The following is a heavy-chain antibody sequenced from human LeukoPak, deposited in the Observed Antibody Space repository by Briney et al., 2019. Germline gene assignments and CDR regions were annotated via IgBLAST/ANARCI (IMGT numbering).Heavy chain of an antibody. D-gene: IGHD6-19*01. CDR1: GFPFSSYG. CDR3: ARDPSAAFDF. Sequence: GGSLRLSCAASGFPFSSYGRHWVRQAPGKGLEWVARLVYDARSDYANSVKGRFSISRDDSKNTLFLDMSNLRVEDTALYYCARDPSAAFDFWGQGVLVTVSS. V-gene: IGHV3-33*01. CDR2: LVYDARS. J-gene: IGHJ4*02.